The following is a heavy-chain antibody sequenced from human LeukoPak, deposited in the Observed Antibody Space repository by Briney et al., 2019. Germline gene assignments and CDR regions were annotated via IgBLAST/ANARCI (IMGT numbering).Heavy chain of an antibody. CDR3: AREGKFAATYYDFWSGYYRGPYYYMDV. Sequence: GGSLRLSCAASGFTFSSYSMNWVRQAPGKGLEWVSSISSSSSYIYYADSVKGRFTISRDNAKNSLYLQMNSLRAEDTAVYYCAREGKFAATYYDFWSGYYRGPYYYMDVWGKGTTVTVSS. D-gene: IGHD3-3*01. J-gene: IGHJ6*03. CDR2: ISSSSSYI. CDR1: GFTFSSYS. V-gene: IGHV3-21*01.